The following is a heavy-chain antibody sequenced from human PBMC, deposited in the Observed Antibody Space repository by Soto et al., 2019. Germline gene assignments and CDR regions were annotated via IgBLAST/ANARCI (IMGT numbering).Heavy chain of an antibody. CDR3: ARDEGTTVPYYYYYGMDV. CDR1: GYSFTSYW. Sequence: PGESLKISCKGSGYSFTSYWISWVRQMPGKGLEWMGRIDPSDSYTNYSPSFQGHVTISADKSISTAYLQWSSLKASDTAMYYCARDEGTTVPYYYYYGMDVWGEGTRVTVSS. J-gene: IGHJ6*04. D-gene: IGHD4-4*01. V-gene: IGHV5-10-1*01. CDR2: IDPSDSYT.